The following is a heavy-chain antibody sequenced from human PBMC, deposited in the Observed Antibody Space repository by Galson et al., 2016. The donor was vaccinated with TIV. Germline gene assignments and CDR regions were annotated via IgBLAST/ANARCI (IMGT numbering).Heavy chain of an antibody. CDR1: KFSFSAYS. CDR3: ARDRRHCGNECYLYYYYGMDV. Sequence: SLRLSCAASKFSFSAYSMNWVRQAPGKGLEWVSFISASASHIYYADSVKGRFTISRDNAKNSLYLQMNSLRVEDTAVYYCARDRRHCGNECYLYYYYGMDVWGQGTTVTVSS. D-gene: IGHD2-21*01. J-gene: IGHJ6*02. V-gene: IGHV3-21*01. CDR2: ISASASHI.